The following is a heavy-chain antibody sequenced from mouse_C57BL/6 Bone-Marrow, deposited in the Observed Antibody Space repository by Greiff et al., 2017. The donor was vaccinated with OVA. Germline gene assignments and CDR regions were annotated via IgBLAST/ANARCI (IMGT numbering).Heavy chain of an antibody. CDR3: TRLLDAMDY. CDR2: ISDGGSYT. J-gene: IGHJ4*01. CDR1: GFPFSSYA. D-gene: IGHD2-1*01. V-gene: IGHV5-4*03. Sequence: EVKLMESGGGLVTPGGSLKLSCAASGFPFSSYAMSWGRQTPDKRLVWVATISDGGSYTSYPDTVTSRFTISRDNAKNNLYLQLSHRKFEDTAMSYCTRLLDAMDYRGQGTSVTVAS.